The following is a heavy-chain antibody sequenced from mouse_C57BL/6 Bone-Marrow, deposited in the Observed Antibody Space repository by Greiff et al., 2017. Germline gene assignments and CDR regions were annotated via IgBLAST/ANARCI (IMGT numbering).Heavy chain of an antibody. D-gene: IGHD2-1*01. CDR1: GYSFTDYN. CDR3: AIYYGNLYAMDY. J-gene: IGHJ4*01. Sequence: EVKLQESGPELVKPGASVKISCKASGYSFTDYNMNWVKQSNGKSLEWIGVINPNYGTTSYNQKFKGKATLTVDQSSSTAYMQLNSLTSEDSAVYYCAIYYGNLYAMDYWGQGTSVTVSS. CDR2: INPNYGTT. V-gene: IGHV1-39*01.